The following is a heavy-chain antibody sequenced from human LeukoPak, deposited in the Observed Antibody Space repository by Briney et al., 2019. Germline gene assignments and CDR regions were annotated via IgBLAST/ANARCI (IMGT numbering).Heavy chain of an antibody. D-gene: IGHD2-15*01. CDR1: GYTFTSYY. V-gene: IGHV1-2*02. Sequence: ASVKVSCKASGYTFTSYYIHWVRQAPGQGLEWMGWINPNSGGTNYAQKFQGRVTMTRDTSISTAYMGLSRLRSDDTAVYYCARAPYCSGGSCYSHLDYWGQGTLVTVSS. J-gene: IGHJ4*02. CDR3: ARAPYCSGGSCYSHLDY. CDR2: INPNSGGT.